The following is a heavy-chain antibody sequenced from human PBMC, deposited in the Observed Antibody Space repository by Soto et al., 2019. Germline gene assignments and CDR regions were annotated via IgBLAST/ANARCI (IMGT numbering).Heavy chain of an antibody. CDR1: GFTFSDHA. Sequence: GGSLRLSCAVSGFTFSDHAMAWVRQAPGKGLEWVATTSNNGDRTFYADSVRGRFTVSRDRSNNTLYLQMNSLRAEDTAVYFCARPRPYSNGGYFDSWGEGTLVTVYS. CDR2: TSNNGDRT. V-gene: IGHV3-23*01. D-gene: IGHD6-19*01. CDR3: ARPRPYSNGGYFDS. J-gene: IGHJ4*02.